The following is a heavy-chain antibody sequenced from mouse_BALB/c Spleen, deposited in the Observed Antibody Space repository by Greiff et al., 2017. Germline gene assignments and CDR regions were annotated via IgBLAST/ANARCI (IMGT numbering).Heavy chain of an antibody. V-gene: IGHV5-6-5*01. CDR3: ARDGYDEAY. J-gene: IGHJ3*01. D-gene: IGHD2-2*01. Sequence: EVQLVESGGGLVKPGGSLKLSCAASGFTFSSYAMSWVRQTPEKRLEWVASISSGGSTYYPDSVKGRFTISRDNAKNTLYLQMSSLKSEDTAMYYCARDGYDEAYWGQGTLVTVSA. CDR2: ISSGGST. CDR1: GFTFSSYA.